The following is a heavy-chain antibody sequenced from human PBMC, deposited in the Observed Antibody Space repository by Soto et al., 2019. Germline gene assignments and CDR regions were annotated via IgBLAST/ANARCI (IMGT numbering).Heavy chain of an antibody. D-gene: IGHD5-18*01. J-gene: IGHJ6*02. V-gene: IGHV4-30-4*01. CDR3: ARAGDVDTAIPCGMDV. CDR2: IYYSGST. CDR1: GGSISSGDYY. Sequence: QVQLQESGPGLVKPSQTLSLTCTVSGGSISSGDYYWSWIRQPPGKGLEWIGYIYYSGSTYYNPSLKSRVTISVDTSKNQSSLKLSSVTAADTAVYYCARAGDVDTAIPCGMDVWGPGTTVTVSS.